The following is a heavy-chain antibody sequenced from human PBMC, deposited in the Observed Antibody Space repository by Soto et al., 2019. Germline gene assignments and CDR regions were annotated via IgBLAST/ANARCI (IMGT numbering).Heavy chain of an antibody. J-gene: IGHJ5*02. CDR2: IYYTGST. CDR1: GGSASSADHY. CDR3: VRANSVSGRSWFDP. V-gene: IGHV4-31*03. D-gene: IGHD1-26*01. Sequence: SETLSLTCTVSGGSASSADHYWSWIRQHPGKGLEWIGYIYYTGSTYYNPSLKSRVSISVDTSKNQSSLKLSSLTAADTAMYYCVRANSVSGRSWFDPWGQGTLVTVSS.